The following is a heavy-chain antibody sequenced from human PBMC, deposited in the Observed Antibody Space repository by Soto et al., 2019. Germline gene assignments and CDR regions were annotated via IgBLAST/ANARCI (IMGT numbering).Heavy chain of an antibody. Sequence: ASVKVSCKASGYTFTSYDINWVRQATGQGLEWMGWMNPNSGNTGYAQKFQGRVTMTRNTSISTAYMELSSLRSGDTAVYYCARSVAGVADYYYYYMDVWGKGTTVTVSS. D-gene: IGHD6-19*01. J-gene: IGHJ6*03. CDR2: MNPNSGNT. CDR3: ARSVAGVADYYYYYMDV. CDR1: GYTFTSYD. V-gene: IGHV1-8*01.